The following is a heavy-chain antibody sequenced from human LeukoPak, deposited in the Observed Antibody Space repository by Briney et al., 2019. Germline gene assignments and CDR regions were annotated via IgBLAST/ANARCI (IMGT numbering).Heavy chain of an antibody. Sequence: ASVKVSCKASGYTFTSCGISWVRQAPGQGLEWMGWISAYNGNTNYAQKLQGRVTMTTDTSTSTAYMELRSLRSDDTAVSYCARVVVVPAARRGWFDPWGQGTLVTVSS. CDR2: ISAYNGNT. V-gene: IGHV1-18*01. D-gene: IGHD2-2*01. CDR3: ARVVVVPAARRGWFDP. CDR1: GYTFTSCG. J-gene: IGHJ5*02.